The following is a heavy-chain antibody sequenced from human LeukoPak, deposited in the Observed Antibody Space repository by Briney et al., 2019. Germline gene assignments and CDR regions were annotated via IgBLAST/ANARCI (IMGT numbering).Heavy chain of an antibody. V-gene: IGHV4-59*01. D-gene: IGHD6-13*01. CDR1: GGSISSYY. CDR2: IYDSGTT. CDR3: ARSPPAAGNNWFYFDY. Sequence: SETLSLTCTVSGGSISSYYWSWIRQPPGKGLEWFGYIYDSGTTNYNPSLKSRVTISVDTSKNQFSLKLSSVTAADTAVYYCARSPPAAGNNWFYFDYWGQGTLVTVSS. J-gene: IGHJ4*02.